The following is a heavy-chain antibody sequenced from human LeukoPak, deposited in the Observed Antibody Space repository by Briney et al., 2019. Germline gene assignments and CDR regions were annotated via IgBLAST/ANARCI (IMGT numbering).Heavy chain of an antibody. CDR3: ARRYTASPGERFDY. Sequence: PSETLSLTCTVSGGSISSYYWSWIRQPPGKGLEWIGYIYYSGSTNYNPSLKSRVTISLDTSKNQFSLMLRSLTAADTAEYYCARRYTASPGERFDYWGQGTLVTVSS. V-gene: IGHV4-59*08. CDR1: GGSISSYY. D-gene: IGHD2-2*02. J-gene: IGHJ4*02. CDR2: IYYSGST.